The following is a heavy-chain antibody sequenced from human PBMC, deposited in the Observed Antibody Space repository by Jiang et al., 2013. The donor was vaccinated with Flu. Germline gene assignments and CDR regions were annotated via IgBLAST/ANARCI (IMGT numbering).Heavy chain of an antibody. CDR3: AGGLDY. Sequence: SGPGLVKPSETLSLTCTVSGGSISSYYWSWIRQPPGKGLEWIGYIYYSGSTNYNPSLKSRVTISVDTSKNQFSLKLSSVTAADTAVYYCAGGLDYWGQGTLVTVSS. CDR1: GGSISSYY. J-gene: IGHJ4*02. V-gene: IGHV4-59*08. CDR2: IYYSGST.